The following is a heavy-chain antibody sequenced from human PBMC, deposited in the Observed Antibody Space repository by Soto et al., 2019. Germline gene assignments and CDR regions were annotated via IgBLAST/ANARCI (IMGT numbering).Heavy chain of an antibody. CDR3: ARSSVVGPEYLQH. CDR1: GGPINAYY. J-gene: IGHJ1*01. D-gene: IGHD3-22*01. CDR2: VSATGST. Sequence: SETLSLTCSVSGGPINAYYWSWVRQPAGKGLEWIGYVSATGSTKHNPSLKSRVTMSIDASKNQLSLRLTSVTAADTALYYCARSSVVGPEYLQHWGQGTLVTVSS. V-gene: IGHV4-4*07.